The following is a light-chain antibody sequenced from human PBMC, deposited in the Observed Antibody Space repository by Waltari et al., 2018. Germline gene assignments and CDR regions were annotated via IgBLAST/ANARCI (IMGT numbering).Light chain of an antibody. V-gene: IGKV1-39*01. Sequence: DIQMTQSPSSLSASVGDRVTITYRASQSISTYLHWYQHIPGKAPNLLIYAASTLQGGVPSRFSGSGSGTDFTLTISSLQPEDFATYYCQQSSSTPPTFAQGTKVEVK. CDR3: QQSSSTPPT. CDR2: AAS. CDR1: QSISTY. J-gene: IGKJ1*01.